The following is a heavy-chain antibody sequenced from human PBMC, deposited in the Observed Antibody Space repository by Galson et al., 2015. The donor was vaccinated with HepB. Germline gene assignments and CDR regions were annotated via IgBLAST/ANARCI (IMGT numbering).Heavy chain of an antibody. J-gene: IGHJ3*02. CDR2: ISSSSSYT. CDR1: GFTFSDYY. V-gene: IGHV3-11*06. Sequence: SLRLSCAASGFTFSDYYMSWIRQAPGKGLEWVSYISSSSSYTNYADSVKGRFTISRDNAKNSLYLQMNSLRAEDTAVYYCARAYGSGYAFDIWGQGTMVTVSS. CDR3: ARAYGSGYAFDI. D-gene: IGHD3-10*01.